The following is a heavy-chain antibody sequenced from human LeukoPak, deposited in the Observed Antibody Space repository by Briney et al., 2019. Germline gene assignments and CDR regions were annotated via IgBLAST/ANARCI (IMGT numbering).Heavy chain of an antibody. CDR1: GGSISSDSYY. Sequence: SQTLSLTFTVSGGSISSDSYYWSWIRQPAGKGLEWIGRIYTSGSTNYNPSLKSRVTISVDTSKNQFSLKLSSVTAADTAVYYCARDRPHYYGSGSYIDYWGQGTLVTVSS. J-gene: IGHJ4*02. CDR3: ARDRPHYYGSGSYIDY. V-gene: IGHV4-61*02. D-gene: IGHD3-10*01. CDR2: IYTSGST.